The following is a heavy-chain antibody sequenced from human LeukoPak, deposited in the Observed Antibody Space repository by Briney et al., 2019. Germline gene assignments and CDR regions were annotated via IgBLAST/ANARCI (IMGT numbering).Heavy chain of an antibody. CDR2: IHDSGST. Sequence: SETLSLTCTVSGGSISSGGYSWSWIRQPPGKGLEWIGYIHDSGSTYYNPSLKSRVTISVDRSKNQFSLKLRSVTAADTAGYYCARLRLPGDYYGVDVWGQGTTVTVSS. D-gene: IGHD5-12*01. CDR3: ARLRLPGDYYGVDV. J-gene: IGHJ6*02. V-gene: IGHV4-30-2*01. CDR1: GGSISSGGYS.